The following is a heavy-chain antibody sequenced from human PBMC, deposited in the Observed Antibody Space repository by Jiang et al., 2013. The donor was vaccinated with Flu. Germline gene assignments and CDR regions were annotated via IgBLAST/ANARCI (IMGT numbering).Heavy chain of an antibody. V-gene: IGHV3-7*03. J-gene: IGHJ4*02. Sequence: GLVQPGGSLRLSCAASGFTFSTYCMNWVRQAPGKGLEWVANIKQDGNGKYYVDSVKGRFTISRDNAKNSLFLQMNSLRAEDTAVYYCARGGFLTSYNFDNWGQGALVIVSS. CDR2: IKQDGNGK. D-gene: IGHD3-9*01. CDR1: GFTFSTYC. CDR3: ARGGFLTSYNFDN.